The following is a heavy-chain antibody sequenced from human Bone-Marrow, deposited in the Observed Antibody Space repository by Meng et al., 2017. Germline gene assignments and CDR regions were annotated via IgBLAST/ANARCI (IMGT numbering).Heavy chain of an antibody. CDR2: INHSGST. CDR3: ARGPTTMAHDFDY. D-gene: IGHD4-11*01. V-gene: IGHV4-34*01. J-gene: IGHJ4*02. Sequence: VHHKQSGPGLLKPSETLSLTCVVSGGSFSDYYWSWIRQPPGKGLEWIGEINHSGSTNYNPSLEDRATISVDTSQNNLSLRLSSVTAADSAVYYCARGPTTMAHDFDYWGQGTLVTVSS. CDR1: GGSFSDYY.